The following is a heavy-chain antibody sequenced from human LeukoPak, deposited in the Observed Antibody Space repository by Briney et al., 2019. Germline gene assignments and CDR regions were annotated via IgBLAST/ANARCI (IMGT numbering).Heavy chain of an antibody. V-gene: IGHV3-48*04. J-gene: IGHJ4*02. D-gene: IGHD3-3*01. CDR1: GFTFSSYS. Sequence: GGSLRLSCAASGFTFSSYSMNWVRQAPGKGLEWVSYISSSSVTIYYADSVKGRFTISRDNAKNSLYLQMNSLRAEDTAVYYCARDFWSGYYDPFDYWGQGTLVTVSS. CDR2: ISSSSVTI. CDR3: ARDFWSGYYDPFDY.